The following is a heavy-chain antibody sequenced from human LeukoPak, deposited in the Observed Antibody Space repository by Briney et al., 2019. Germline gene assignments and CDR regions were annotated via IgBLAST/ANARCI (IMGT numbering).Heavy chain of an antibody. D-gene: IGHD3-10*01. J-gene: IGHJ5*02. Sequence: GGSLRLSCAAPGFTFSSCGMHWVRQAPGKGLEWVAFIRYDGSNKYYADSVKGRFTISRDNSKNTLYLQMNSLRAEDTAVYYCATVWFGESKRSAWGQGTLVTVSS. CDR2: IRYDGSNK. CDR3: ATVWFGESKRSA. CDR1: GFTFSSCG. V-gene: IGHV3-30*02.